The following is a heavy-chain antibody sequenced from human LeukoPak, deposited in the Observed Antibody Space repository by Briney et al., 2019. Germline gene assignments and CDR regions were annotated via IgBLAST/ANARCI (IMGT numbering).Heavy chain of an antibody. CDR2: IKSKTDGGTT. Sequence: PGGSLRLSCAASGFTFSGSGMHWVRQAPGKGLEWVGRIKSKTDGGTTDYAAPVKGRFTISRDDSKNTLYLQMNSLKTEDTAVYYCTTHPYSSSSVVWVDYWGQGTLVTVSS. J-gene: IGHJ4*02. D-gene: IGHD6-6*01. CDR1: GFTFSGSG. CDR3: TTHPYSSSSVVWVDY. V-gene: IGHV3-15*01.